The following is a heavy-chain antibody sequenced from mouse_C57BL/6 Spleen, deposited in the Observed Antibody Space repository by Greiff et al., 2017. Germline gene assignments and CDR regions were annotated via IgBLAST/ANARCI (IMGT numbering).Heavy chain of an antibody. Sequence: VQLQQPGAELVMPGASVKLSCKASGYTFTSYWMHWVKQRPGQGLEWIGEIDPSDSYTNYNQKFKGKSTLTVDKSSSTAYMQLSSLTSEDSAVYYCARGDSNYVLAWFAYWGQGTLVTVSA. CDR1: GYTFTSYW. J-gene: IGHJ3*01. D-gene: IGHD2-5*01. CDR3: ARGDSNYVLAWFAY. V-gene: IGHV1-69*01. CDR2: IDPSDSYT.